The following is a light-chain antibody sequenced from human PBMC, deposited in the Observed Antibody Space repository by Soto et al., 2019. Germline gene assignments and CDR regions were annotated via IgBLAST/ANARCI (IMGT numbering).Light chain of an antibody. CDR3: QQRSTWPPWT. V-gene: IGKV3-11*01. CDR2: DAS. J-gene: IGKJ1*01. Sequence: EIVLTQSPDTLSVSPGDGATLSCRASQNVKDHLAWYQQKPGQSPRLLIYDASIRATGIPARFNGSGSGTDFTLTIASLEPEDSAVYYCQQRSTWPPWTFGLGTKVDIK. CDR1: QNVKDH.